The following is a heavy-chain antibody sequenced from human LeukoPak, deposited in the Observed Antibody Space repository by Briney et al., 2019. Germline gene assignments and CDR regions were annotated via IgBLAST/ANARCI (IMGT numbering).Heavy chain of an antibody. CDR2: IGPTGES. CDR3: VRAGYSSGWYRFDY. V-gene: IGHV3-13*01. CDR1: GFTFINYD. D-gene: IGHD6-19*01. J-gene: IGHJ4*02. Sequence: GGSLRLSCVASGFTFINYDMHWVRQATGKGLEWVSSIGPTGESYYPGSVRGRLTISRENARNSLHLQMNSLKVEDTAVYYCVRAGYSSGWYRFDYWGQGILVTVSS.